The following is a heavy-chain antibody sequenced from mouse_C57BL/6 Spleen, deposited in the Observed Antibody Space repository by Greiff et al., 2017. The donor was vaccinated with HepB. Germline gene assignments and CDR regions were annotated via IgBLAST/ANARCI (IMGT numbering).Heavy chain of an antibody. CDR3: ARGGSHWYFDV. CDR1: GYAFSSYW. D-gene: IGHD6-2*01. Sequence: QVQLQQSGAELVKPGASVKISCKASGYAFSSYWMNWVKQRPGKGLEWIGQIYPGDGDTNYNGKFKGKATLTADKSSSTAYMQLSSLTSEDYAVYFCARGGSHWYFDVWGTGTTVTVSS. CDR2: IYPGDGDT. J-gene: IGHJ1*03. V-gene: IGHV1-80*01.